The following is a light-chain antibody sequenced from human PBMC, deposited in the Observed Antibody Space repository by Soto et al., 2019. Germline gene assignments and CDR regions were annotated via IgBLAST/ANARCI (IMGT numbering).Light chain of an antibody. J-gene: IGKJ4*01. CDR1: QSVSNRY. CDR3: QQYGDSVT. Sequence: IVLTQSPGTLSLSPGERATLSCRASQSVSNRYLAWYQQKPGQAPRLLISGASSRATGIPDRFSGSGSGTDFTLTISRLEPEDFAVYYCQQYGDSVTFGGGTKVEIK. CDR2: GAS. V-gene: IGKV3-20*01.